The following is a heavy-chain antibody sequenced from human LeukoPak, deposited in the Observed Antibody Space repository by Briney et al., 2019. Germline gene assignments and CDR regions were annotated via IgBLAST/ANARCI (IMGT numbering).Heavy chain of an antibody. D-gene: IGHD2-2*02. CDR2: ISSSSSYI. Sequence: PGGSLRLSCAASGFTFSSYSMNWVRQAPGKGLEWVSSISSSSSYIYYADPVKGRFTISRDNAKNSLYLQMNSLRAEDTAVYYCARDCSSTSCYTRAAFDIWGQGTMVTVSS. V-gene: IGHV3-21*01. CDR3: ARDCSSTSCYTRAAFDI. CDR1: GFTFSSYS. J-gene: IGHJ3*02.